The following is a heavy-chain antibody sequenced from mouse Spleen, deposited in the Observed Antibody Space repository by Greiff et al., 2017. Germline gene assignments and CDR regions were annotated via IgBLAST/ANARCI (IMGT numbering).Heavy chain of an antibody. Sequence: EVQLVESGGGLVKPGGSLKLSCAASGFTFSSYAMSWVRQTPEKRLEWVAAINSNGGSTYYPDTVKDRFTISRDNAKNTLYLQMSSLRSEDTALYYCARQGGYDYPWFAYWGQGTLVTVSA. D-gene: IGHD2-4*01. V-gene: IGHV5-6-2*01. J-gene: IGHJ3*01. CDR3: ARQGGYDYPWFAY. CDR1: GFTFSSYA. CDR2: INSNGGST.